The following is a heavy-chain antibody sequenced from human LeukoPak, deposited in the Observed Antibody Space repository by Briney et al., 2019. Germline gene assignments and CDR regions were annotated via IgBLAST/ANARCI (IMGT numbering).Heavy chain of an antibody. J-gene: IGHJ4*02. CDR3: ARDAVVRDCSSTSCPPTY. Sequence: GGSLRLSCVASGFTFSNYAMHWVRQAPGKGLEWVTVISYDGANKYYADSVKGRFTISGDNSKNTLYLQMNSLRTEDTAVYYCARDAVVRDCSSTSCPPTYWGQGTLVTVSS. V-gene: IGHV3-30*04. CDR2: ISYDGANK. CDR1: GFTFSNYA. D-gene: IGHD2-2*01.